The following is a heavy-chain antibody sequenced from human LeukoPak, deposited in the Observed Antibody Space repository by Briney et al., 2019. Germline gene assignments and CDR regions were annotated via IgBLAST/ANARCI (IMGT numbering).Heavy chain of an antibody. V-gene: IGHV4-59*01. CDR3: ARAYTAFDI. J-gene: IGHJ3*02. Sequence: PSETLSLTCTVSGGSISSYYWSWVRQPPGKGLEWIGYIYYSGSTNYNPSLKSRVTISVDTSKNQFSLKLSSVTAADTAVYYCARAYTAFDIWGQGTMVTVSS. D-gene: IGHD4-11*01. CDR1: GGSISSYY. CDR2: IYYSGST.